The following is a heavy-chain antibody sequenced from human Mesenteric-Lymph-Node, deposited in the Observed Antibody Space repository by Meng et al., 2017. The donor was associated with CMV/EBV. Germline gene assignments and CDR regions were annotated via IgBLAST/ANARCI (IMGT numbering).Heavy chain of an antibody. CDR2: IKQDGSEK. J-gene: IGHJ4*02. D-gene: IGHD3-10*01. CDR1: GFTFSSYW. CDR3: ASDGLYGSGIRY. V-gene: IGHV3-7*01. Sequence: GESLKISCAASGFTFSSYWMSWVRQAPGKGLEWVANIKQDGSEKYYVDSVKGRITISRDNAKNPLYLQMNSLRAEDTAVYYCASDGLYGSGIRYWGQGTLVTVSS.